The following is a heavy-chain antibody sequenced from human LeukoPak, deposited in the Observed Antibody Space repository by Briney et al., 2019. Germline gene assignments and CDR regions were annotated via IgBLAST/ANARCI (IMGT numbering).Heavy chain of an antibody. J-gene: IGHJ3*02. CDR1: GGSISSGSYF. CDR3: ARERAGEGALDI. CDR2: IFTSGGP. D-gene: IGHD3-10*01. V-gene: IGHV4-61*02. Sequence: SQTLSLTCTVSGGSISSGSYFWSWIRQPAGKGVEWIGRIFTSGGPNYNPSLKSRVTVSTDTSKNQFSLKLSSVTATDTAVYYCARERAGEGALDIWGQGTMVTVSS.